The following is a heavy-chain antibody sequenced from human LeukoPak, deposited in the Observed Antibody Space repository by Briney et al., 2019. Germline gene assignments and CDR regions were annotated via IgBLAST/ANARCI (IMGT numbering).Heavy chain of an antibody. CDR2: SKSKTDGGTT. CDR3: TTDWAYDILTGYYNDY. Sequence: GGSLRLSCAASGFTFSNAWMSWVRQAPGKGLEWVGRSKSKTDGGTTDYAAPVKGRFTISRDDSKNTLYLQMNSLKTEDTAVYYCTTDWAYDILTGYYNDYWGQGTLVTVSS. V-gene: IGHV3-15*01. CDR1: GFTFSNAW. J-gene: IGHJ4*02. D-gene: IGHD3-9*01.